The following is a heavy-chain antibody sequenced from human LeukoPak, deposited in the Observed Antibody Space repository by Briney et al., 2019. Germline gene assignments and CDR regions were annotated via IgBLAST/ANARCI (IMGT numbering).Heavy chain of an antibody. D-gene: IGHD4-23*01. V-gene: IGHV4-34*01. CDR1: GGSFSGYY. Sequence: SETLSLTCAVYGGSFSGYYWSWIRQPPGKGLEWIGEINHSGSTNYNPSLKSRVTISVDTSKNQFSLKLSSVTAADTAVYYCASLLGGNEVVSYRGQGTLVTVSS. CDR2: INHSGST. CDR3: ASLLGGNEVVSY. J-gene: IGHJ4*02.